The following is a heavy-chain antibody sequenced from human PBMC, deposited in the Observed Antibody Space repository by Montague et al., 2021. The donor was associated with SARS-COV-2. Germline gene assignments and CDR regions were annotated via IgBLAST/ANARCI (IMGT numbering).Heavy chain of an antibody. Sequence: SETLSLTCTVSGGSISSYYWGWIRQPPGKGLEWIGRINYSGSTYYNPSLKSRVTISVDTSKNQFSLKLSSVTAADTAVYYCAREEPSVVVVSAARGWFDPWGQGTLVTVSS. CDR2: INYSGST. V-gene: IGHV4-39*02. J-gene: IGHJ5*02. D-gene: IGHD2-15*01. CDR1: GGSISSYY. CDR3: AREEPSVVVVSAARGWFDP.